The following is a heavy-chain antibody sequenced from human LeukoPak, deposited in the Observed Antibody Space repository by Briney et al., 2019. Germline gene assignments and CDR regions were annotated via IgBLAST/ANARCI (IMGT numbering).Heavy chain of an antibody. V-gene: IGHV3-15*01. D-gene: IGHD6-19*01. Sequence: PGGSLRLSSAASGFTFSNAWMSWVRQAPGKGLEWVGRIKSKTDGGTTDYAAPVKGRFTISRDDSKNTLYLQMNSLKTEDTAVYYCTTDLIGSGWSRDYWGQGTLVTVSS. J-gene: IGHJ4*02. CDR1: GFTFSNAW. CDR3: TTDLIGSGWSRDY. CDR2: IKSKTDGGTT.